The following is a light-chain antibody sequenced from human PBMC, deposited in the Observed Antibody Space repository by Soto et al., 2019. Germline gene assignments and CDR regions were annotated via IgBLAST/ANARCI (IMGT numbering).Light chain of an antibody. Sequence: QSVLTQPASVSGSPGQSITISCTGPSSDVVDYNYVPWYQQHPGEAPRLLIHEVTNRPSGVSNRFSGSKSGNMASLTISGLQAEDEADYYCTSFTTINTLVFGDGTKVTVL. CDR2: EVT. V-gene: IGLV2-14*01. J-gene: IGLJ1*01. CDR1: SSDVVDYNY. CDR3: TSFTTINTLV.